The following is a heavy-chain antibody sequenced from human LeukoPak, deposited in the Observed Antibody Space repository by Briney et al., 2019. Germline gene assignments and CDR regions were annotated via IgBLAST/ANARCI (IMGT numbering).Heavy chain of an antibody. CDR3: ASQSVVVVAATEAWFDY. CDR2: IYYSGST. V-gene: IGHV4-39*01. J-gene: IGHJ4*02. CDR1: GGSISSSSYY. D-gene: IGHD2-15*01. Sequence: SETLSLTCTVSGGSISSSSYYWGWIRQPPGKGLEWIGSIYYSGSTYYNPSLKSRVTISVDTSKNQFSLKLSSVTAADTAVYYCASQSVVVVAATEAWFDYWGQGTLVTVSS.